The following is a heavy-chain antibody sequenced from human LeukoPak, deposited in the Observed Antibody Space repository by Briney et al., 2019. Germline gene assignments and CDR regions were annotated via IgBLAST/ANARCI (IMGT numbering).Heavy chain of an antibody. J-gene: IGHJ5*02. CDR3: ARGSSSYSSSWAGFDP. D-gene: IGHD6-13*01. Sequence: SETLSLTCAVYGGSFGGYYWSWIRQPPGKGLEWIGEINHSGSTNYNPSLKSRVTISVDTSKNQFSLKLSSVTAADTAVYYCARGSSSYSSSWAGFDPWGQGTLVTVSS. V-gene: IGHV4-34*01. CDR1: GGSFGGYY. CDR2: INHSGST.